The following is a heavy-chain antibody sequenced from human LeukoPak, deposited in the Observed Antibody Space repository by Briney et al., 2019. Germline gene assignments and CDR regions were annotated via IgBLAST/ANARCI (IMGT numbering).Heavy chain of an antibody. CDR3: VPLNWNPPGDFDR. J-gene: IGHJ4*02. CDR2: IKPDGSET. Sequence: GGSLRLSCGASGFSFSDSWMSWVRQPPGKGPEWVASIKPDGSETYTVDAVQGRFIISKDNAKNSLYLQMNSLRVEDTAVYYCVPLNWNPPGDFDRWGQGTLVTVSS. D-gene: IGHD1-20*01. V-gene: IGHV3-7*01. CDR1: GFSFSDSW.